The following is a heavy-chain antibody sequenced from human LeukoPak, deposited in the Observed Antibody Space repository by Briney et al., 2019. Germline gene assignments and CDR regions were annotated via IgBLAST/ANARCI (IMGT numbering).Heavy chain of an antibody. CDR3: ARDLQRHDAFDI. CDR2: VSYSGTT. V-gene: IGHV4-59*11. CDR1: GDTISSHY. Sequence: SETLSLTCSVSGDTISSHYWSWIRQSPGEGLEWIGYVSYSGTTNYNPSLKSRVTISVDTAKNQFSLKLTSVIAADTAVYYCARDLQRHDAFDIWGQGTMVTVSS. J-gene: IGHJ3*02.